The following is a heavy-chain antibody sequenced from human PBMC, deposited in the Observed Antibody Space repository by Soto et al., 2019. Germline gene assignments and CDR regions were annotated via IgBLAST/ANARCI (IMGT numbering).Heavy chain of an antibody. CDR2: ISGSGIYT. CDR3: SRGLGGSDDY. J-gene: IGHJ4*02. Sequence: PGGSLRLSCAASGFSFSNYGMNWVRQAPGKGLEWVSGISGSGIYTNYADSVKGRFTIFRDNAKNTLYLEMNSLRAEDTAVYFCSRGLGGSDDYWGQGTLVTVSS. CDR1: GFSFSNYG. D-gene: IGHD2-15*01. V-gene: IGHV3-21*01.